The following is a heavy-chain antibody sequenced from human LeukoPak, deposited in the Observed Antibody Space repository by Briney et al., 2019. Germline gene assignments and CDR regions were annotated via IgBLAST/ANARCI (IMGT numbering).Heavy chain of an antibody. J-gene: IGHJ4*02. CDR3: AREGRYSSTWYRGWYFDY. Sequence: GGSLRLSCAASGFAFSSYAMSWVRQAPGKGLEWVSGLSGSGSTTYDADFVKGRFTISRDNSKKTLYLQVNSLGAEDTAMYFCAREGRYSSTWYRGWYFDYWGQGTLVTVSS. CDR2: LSGSGSTT. CDR1: GFAFSSYA. D-gene: IGHD6-13*01. V-gene: IGHV3-23*01.